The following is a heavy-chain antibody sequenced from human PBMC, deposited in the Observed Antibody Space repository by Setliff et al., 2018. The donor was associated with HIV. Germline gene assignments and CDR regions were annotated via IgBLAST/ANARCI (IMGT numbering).Heavy chain of an antibody. CDR3: ARDRVGYYYYMDV. J-gene: IGHJ6*03. D-gene: IGHD1-26*01. CDR2: IKEDGSVT. V-gene: IGHV3-7*01. Sequence: PGGSLRLSCVASGFTFSRYWMSWVRQAPGKGLEFVANIKEDGSVTNYVDSVKGRFTISRDNAKNSLYLQMNSLRAEDTAVYYCARDRVGYYYYMDVWGKGTTVTVSS. CDR1: GFTFSRYW.